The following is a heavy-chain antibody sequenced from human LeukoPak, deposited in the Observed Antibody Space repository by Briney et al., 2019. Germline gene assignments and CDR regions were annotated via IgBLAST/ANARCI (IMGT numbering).Heavy chain of an antibody. CDR3: ARVRTRVEMASY. Sequence: ASVKVSCKASGYTFTGYYMHWVRQAPGQGLEWMGWISAYNGNTSYAQKLQGRVTMTTDTSTSTAYMELRSLRSDDTAVYYCARVRTRVEMASYWGQGTLVTVSS. CDR2: ISAYNGNT. V-gene: IGHV1-18*04. CDR1: GYTFTGYY. D-gene: IGHD5-24*01. J-gene: IGHJ4*02.